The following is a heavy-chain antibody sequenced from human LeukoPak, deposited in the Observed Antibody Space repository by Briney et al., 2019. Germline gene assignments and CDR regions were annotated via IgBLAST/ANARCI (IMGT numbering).Heavy chain of an antibody. J-gene: IGHJ4*02. CDR2: IYYSGST. D-gene: IGHD5-18*01. V-gene: IGHV4-39*01. CDR3: ARLSGASGYSYGYVDY. Sequence: SETLSLTCTVSGGSISSSSYYWGWIRQPPGKGPEWIGSIYYSGSTYYNPSLKSRVTISVDTSKNQFSLKLSSVTAADTAVYYCARLSGASGYSYGYVDYWGQGTLVTVSS. CDR1: GGSISSSSYY.